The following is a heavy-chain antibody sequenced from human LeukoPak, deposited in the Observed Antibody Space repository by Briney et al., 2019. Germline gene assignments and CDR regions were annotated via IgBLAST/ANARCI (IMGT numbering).Heavy chain of an antibody. D-gene: IGHD1-26*01. CDR3: ARARRRELLKLDYYYYYGMDV. J-gene: IGHJ6*02. V-gene: IGHV4-34*01. CDR2: INHSGST. CDR1: GGSFSGYY. Sequence: PSETLSLTCAVYGGSFSGYYWSWIRQPPGKGLEWIGEINHSGSTNYNPSLKSRVTISVDTSKNQFSLKLSSVTAADTAAYYCARARRRELLKLDYYYYYGMDVWGQGTTVTVSS.